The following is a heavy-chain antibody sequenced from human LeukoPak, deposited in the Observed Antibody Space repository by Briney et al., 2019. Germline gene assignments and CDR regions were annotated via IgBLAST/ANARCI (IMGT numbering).Heavy chain of an antibody. V-gene: IGHV4-39*07. D-gene: IGHD3-10*01. J-gene: IGHJ4*02. Sequence: SETLSLTCTVSGGSISSSSYYWGWIRQPPGKGLEWTGSIYYSGSTYYNPSLKSRVTISVDTSKNQFSLKLSSVTAADTAVYYCARKTYYFGSGSPPDYWGQGTLVTVSS. CDR3: ARKTYYFGSGSPPDY. CDR1: GGSISSSSYY. CDR2: IYYSGST.